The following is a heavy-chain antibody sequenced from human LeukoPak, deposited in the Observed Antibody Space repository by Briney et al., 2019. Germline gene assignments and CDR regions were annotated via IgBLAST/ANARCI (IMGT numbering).Heavy chain of an antibody. CDR2: INHSGST. CDR1: GGSFSGYY. V-gene: IGHV4-34*01. J-gene: IGHJ6*02. Sequence: SETLSLTCAVYGGSFSGYYWSWIRQPPGKGLEWIGEINHSGSTNYNPSLKSRVTISVDTSKNQFSLKLSSVTAADTAVYYCARSFHGMDVWGQGTTVTVSS. CDR3: ARSFHGMDV.